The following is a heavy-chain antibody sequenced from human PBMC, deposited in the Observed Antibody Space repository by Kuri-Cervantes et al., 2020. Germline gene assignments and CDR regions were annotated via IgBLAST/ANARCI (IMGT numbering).Heavy chain of an antibody. V-gene: IGHV3-48*02. CDR1: GFTFSSYA. Sequence: GGSLRLSCAAPGFTFSSYAMSWVRQAPGKGLEWLSYISGTGSTIYYADSVKGRFTISRDNAKNSLYLQMNSLRDEDTAIYYCARDFGFSYYFLDYWGPGNLVTVSS. J-gene: IGHJ4*02. CDR2: ISGTGSTI. CDR3: ARDFGFSYYFLDY. D-gene: IGHD3-10*01.